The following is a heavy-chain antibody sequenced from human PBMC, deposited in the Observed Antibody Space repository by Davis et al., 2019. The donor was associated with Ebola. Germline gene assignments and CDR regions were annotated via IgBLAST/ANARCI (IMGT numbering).Heavy chain of an antibody. J-gene: IGHJ5*02. CDR2: INHSGST. Sequence: SETLSLTCAVYGGSFSGYYWSWIRQPPGKGLEWIGEINHSGSTNYNPSLKSRVTISVDTSKNQFSLKLSSVTAAHTAVYYCARGYSGWFDPWGQGTLVTVSS. D-gene: IGHD1-26*01. CDR3: ARGYSGWFDP. V-gene: IGHV4-34*01. CDR1: GGSFSGYY.